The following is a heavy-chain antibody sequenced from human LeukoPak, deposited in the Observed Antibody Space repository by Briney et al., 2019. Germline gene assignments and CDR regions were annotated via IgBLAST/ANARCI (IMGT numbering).Heavy chain of an antibody. Sequence: ASVKVSCKASGYTFTSYYMHWVRQAPGQGLEWMGIINPSGGSTSYAQKFQGRVTMTRDTSTSTVYMELSSLRSGDTAVYYCARDPYGSGSYRIPLVDYWGQGTLVTVSS. J-gene: IGHJ4*02. CDR2: INPSGGST. CDR3: ARDPYGSGSYRIPLVDY. D-gene: IGHD1-26*01. V-gene: IGHV1-46*01. CDR1: GYTFTSYY.